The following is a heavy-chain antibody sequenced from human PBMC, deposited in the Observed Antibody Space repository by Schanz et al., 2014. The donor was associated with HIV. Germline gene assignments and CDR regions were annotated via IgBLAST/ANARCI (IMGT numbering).Heavy chain of an antibody. D-gene: IGHD6-6*01. CDR2: MSYDGIRK. Sequence: QVQLGQSGGGVVQPGRSLRLSCAASGFTFSDYSMHWVRQAPGKALEWVAVMSYDGIRKNYADSVKGRFTISRDNSKNTLNLQMKSLRAEDTAVYYCAKGWRGYSISSWVDYWGQGSLVTVSS. CDR3: AKGWRGYSISSWVDY. CDR1: GFTFSDYS. V-gene: IGHV3-30*04. J-gene: IGHJ4*02.